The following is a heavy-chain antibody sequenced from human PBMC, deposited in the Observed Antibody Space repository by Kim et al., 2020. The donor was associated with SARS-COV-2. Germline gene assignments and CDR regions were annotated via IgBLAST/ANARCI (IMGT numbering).Heavy chain of an antibody. Sequence: VKGRFTISRDNSKNKLYLQMNSQRAEDTAVYYCARDRTMVRGVITHLDYWGQGTLVTVSS. D-gene: IGHD3-10*01. CDR3: ARDRTMVRGVITHLDY. J-gene: IGHJ4*02. V-gene: IGHV3-30*07.